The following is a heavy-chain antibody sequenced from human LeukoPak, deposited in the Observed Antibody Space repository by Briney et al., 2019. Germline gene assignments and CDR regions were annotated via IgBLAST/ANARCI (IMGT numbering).Heavy chain of an antibody. CDR2: ISSSSNYI. J-gene: IGHJ4*02. Sequence: PGGSPRLSCAASGITFSTYSMTWVRQAPGKGLEWVSSISSSSNYIYYADSVKGRFTISRDNAKNSLNLQMNSLRAEDTAVYYCARGKYSGPIGPFDYWGQGTLVTVSS. D-gene: IGHD5-12*01. CDR3: ARGKYSGPIGPFDY. CDR1: GITFSTYS. V-gene: IGHV3-21*01.